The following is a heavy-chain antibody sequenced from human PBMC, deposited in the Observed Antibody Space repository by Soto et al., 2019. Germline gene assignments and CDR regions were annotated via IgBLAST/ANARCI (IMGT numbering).Heavy chain of an antibody. CDR1: GGSISSGDYY. CDR3: ARGGYCISTSCQHTLSNWFDP. J-gene: IGHJ5*02. CDR2: IYYSGST. D-gene: IGHD2-2*01. V-gene: IGHV4-30-4*01. Sequence: QVQLQESGPGLVKPSQTLSLTCTVSGGSISSGDYYWSWIRQPPGKGLEWIGYIYYSGSTYYNPSLKGRVTISVDTSKNQFSLKLSSVTAADTAVYYCARGGYCISTSCQHTLSNWFDPWGQGTLVTVSS.